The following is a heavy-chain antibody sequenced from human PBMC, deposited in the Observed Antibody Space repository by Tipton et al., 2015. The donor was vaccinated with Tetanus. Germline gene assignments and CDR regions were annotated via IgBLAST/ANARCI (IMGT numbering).Heavy chain of an antibody. V-gene: IGHV4-61*08. J-gene: IGHJ3*02. CDR3: ARDRHPYRISGAFRGNDALDI. Sequence: TLSLTCSVSGASLRSGDYNWSWIRQPPGKGLEWLAYISDSGLTNSNYFLKSRITISRDTSRNHFSRRLASVTAADTAVYYCARDRHPYRISGAFRGNDALDIWGPGALVTVSS. CDR1: GASLRSGDYN. D-gene: IGHD1-26*01. CDR2: ISDSGLT.